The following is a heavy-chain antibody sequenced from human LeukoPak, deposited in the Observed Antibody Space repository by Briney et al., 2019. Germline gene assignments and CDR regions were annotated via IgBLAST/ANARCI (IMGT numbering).Heavy chain of an antibody. V-gene: IGHV3-7*03. J-gene: IGHJ4*02. D-gene: IGHD2-8*01. CDR2: IKQDGSEK. Sequence: PGGSLRLSCAASGFTFSSYWMSWVRQAPGKGLEWAANIKQDGSEKNCVDSVRGRFTISRDNAKNSLYLQMNSLRAEDTAVYYCGRRRGMGSLDYWGQGTLVTVSS. CDR3: GRRRGMGSLDY. CDR1: GFTFSSYW.